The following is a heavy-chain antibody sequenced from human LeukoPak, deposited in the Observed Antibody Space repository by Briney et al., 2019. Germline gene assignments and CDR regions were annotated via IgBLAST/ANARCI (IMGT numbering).Heavy chain of an antibody. J-gene: IGHJ5*02. CDR3: ARGPFYYGSSGYYL. CDR1: GGSFSGYY. CDR2: INHSGST. Sequence: SETLSLTCAVYGGSFSGYYWSWIRQPPGKGLEWIGEINHSGSTNYNPSLKSRVTISVDTSKNQFSLKLSSVTAADTAVYYCARGPFYYGSSGYYLWGQGTLVTVSS. D-gene: IGHD3-22*01. V-gene: IGHV4-34*01.